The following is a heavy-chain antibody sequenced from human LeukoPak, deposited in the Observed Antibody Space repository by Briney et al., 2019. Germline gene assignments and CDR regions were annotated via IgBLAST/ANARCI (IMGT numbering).Heavy chain of an antibody. V-gene: IGHV3-66*01. D-gene: IGHD1-26*01. J-gene: IGHJ6*03. Sequence: PGGSLRLSCAASGFTVSSNYMSWVRQAPGKGLEWVSVIYSGGSTYYADSVKGRFTISRDNSKNTLYLQMNSLRAEDTAVYYCARAKGVYSGSYYYYMDVWGKGTTVTISS. CDR2: IYSGGST. CDR1: GFTVSSNY. CDR3: ARAKGVYSGSYYYYMDV.